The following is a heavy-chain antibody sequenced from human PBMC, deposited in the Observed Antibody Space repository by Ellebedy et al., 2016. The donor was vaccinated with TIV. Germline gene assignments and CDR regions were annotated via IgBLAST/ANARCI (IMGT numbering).Heavy chain of an antibody. CDR1: GFTFSSYG. J-gene: IGHJ4*02. D-gene: IGHD4-17*01. V-gene: IGHV3-33*07. CDR3: ARDGGSDYGDYGPAYF. CDR2: IWYAGSKK. Sequence: GESLKISCAASGFTFSSYGVYSVRQAPGKGLEWVAVIWYAGSKKYYADSVKGRFTISRDNSRNTLYLKMVSLSAEDTAVYDCARDGGSDYGDYGPAYFWGQGTLVTVSA.